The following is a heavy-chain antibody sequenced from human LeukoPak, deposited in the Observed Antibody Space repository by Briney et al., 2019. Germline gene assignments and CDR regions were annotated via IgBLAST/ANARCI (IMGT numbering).Heavy chain of an antibody. Sequence: GESLKISCKGSGYSFTNSWIAWVRQTPGKGLEWMGIISHVDSHTTYSPSFEGQVTFSADKSVNTAYLQWSSLEASDTAMYFCAKTYSGYFYHMDVWGTGTTVTVSS. CDR3: AKTYSGYFYHMDV. CDR2: ISHVDSHT. V-gene: IGHV5-51*01. J-gene: IGHJ6*03. CDR1: GYSFTNSW. D-gene: IGHD2-15*01.